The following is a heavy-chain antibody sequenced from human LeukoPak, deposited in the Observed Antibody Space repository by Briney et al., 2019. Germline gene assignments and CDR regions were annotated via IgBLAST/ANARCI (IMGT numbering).Heavy chain of an antibody. CDR3: ASTRGYDSSGHYYEVDY. V-gene: IGHV4-34*01. CDR1: GGSFSGYY. Sequence: SETLSLTCAVYGGSFSGYYWSWLRQPPGKGLEWIGEINHSGSTNYNPSLKSRVTIPVDTSKNQFSLKLSSVTVADTAVYYCASTRGYDSSGHYYEVDYWGQGTLVTVSS. J-gene: IGHJ4*02. D-gene: IGHD3-22*01. CDR2: INHSGST.